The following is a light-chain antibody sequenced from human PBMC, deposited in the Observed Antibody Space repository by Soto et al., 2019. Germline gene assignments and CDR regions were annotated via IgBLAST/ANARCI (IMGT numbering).Light chain of an antibody. J-gene: IGKJ3*01. CDR2: AAS. Sequence: DIRMTQSPSSLSASVGDRVTITCRASQSISSSLNWYQQKPGKAPKLLIYAASSLQSGVPSRFSSSGSGTDFALTICRLQPEDFATYYCQQSYSTPSTFGPGTKVDIK. CDR3: QQSYSTPST. CDR1: QSISSS. V-gene: IGKV1-39*01.